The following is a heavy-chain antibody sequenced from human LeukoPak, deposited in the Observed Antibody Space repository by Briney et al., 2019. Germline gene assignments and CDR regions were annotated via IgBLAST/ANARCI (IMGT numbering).Heavy chain of an antibody. CDR2: IKGDGSEK. V-gene: IGHV3-7*01. CDR1: GFTFNNYW. J-gene: IGHJ4*02. CDR3: ARDWTDSVLVPAVLDH. D-gene: IGHD2-2*01. Sequence: GGSLRLSCTASGFTFNNYWMTWVRQAPGKGLEWVAIIKGDGSEKYYVDSVKGRFTISRDNAKNSLFLQVNSLRADDTAVYFCARDWTDSVLVPAVLDHWGQGTLVTVSS.